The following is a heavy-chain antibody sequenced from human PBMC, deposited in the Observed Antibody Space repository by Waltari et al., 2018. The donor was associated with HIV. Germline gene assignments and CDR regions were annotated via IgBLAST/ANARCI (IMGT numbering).Heavy chain of an antibody. CDR1: GGSISSSSYY. CDR2: IYYSGRT. CDR3: ARTGKAAAVYYYYGMDV. J-gene: IGHJ6*02. D-gene: IGHD6-13*01. V-gene: IGHV4-39*01. Sequence: QLQLQESGPGLVKPSETLSLTCTVSGGSISSSSYYWGWIRQPPGKGLEWIGSIYYSGRTYYTPALKSLVTISVDTSKTQFSLKLSSVTAADTAVYYCARTGKAAAVYYYYGMDVWGQGTTVTVSS.